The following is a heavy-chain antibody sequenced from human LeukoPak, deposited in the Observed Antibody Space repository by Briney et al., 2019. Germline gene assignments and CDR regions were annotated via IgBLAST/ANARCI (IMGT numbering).Heavy chain of an antibody. CDR1: GFTFDDYA. CDR2: ISGDGGST. V-gene: IGHV3-43*02. D-gene: IGHD3-22*01. CDR3: AKVYYYDSRGQDAEYFQH. J-gene: IGHJ1*01. Sequence: GGSLRLSCAASGFTFDDYAMHWVRQAPGKGLEWVSLISGDGGSTYYADSAKGRFTISRDNSKNSLYLQMNSLRTEDTALYYCAKVYYYDSRGQDAEYFQHWGQGTLVTVSS.